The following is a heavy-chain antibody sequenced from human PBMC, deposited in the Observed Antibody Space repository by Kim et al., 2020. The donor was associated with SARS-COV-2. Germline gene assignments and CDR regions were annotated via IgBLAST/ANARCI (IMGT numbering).Heavy chain of an antibody. CDR3: ARDGGVTRGIDV. Sequence: ASVKVSCKASGYTFTSQGISWVRQAPGQGPEWMGLISPLNGKTKYAQKFQGRVAMTTDTSTTTVKMELGSLTSDDTAVYYCARDGGVTRGIDVWGQGTS. J-gene: IGHJ6*02. CDR2: ISPLNGKT. V-gene: IGHV1-18*01. D-gene: IGHD3-10*01. CDR1: GYTFTSQG.